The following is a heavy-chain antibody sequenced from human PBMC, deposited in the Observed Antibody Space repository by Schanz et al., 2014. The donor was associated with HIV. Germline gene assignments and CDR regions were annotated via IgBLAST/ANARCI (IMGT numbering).Heavy chain of an antibody. CDR3: AKDRNYYDNRYLGKGNYYYYYGMDV. V-gene: IGHV3-30*18. CDR2: ISYDGTKK. CDR1: AFNFDSYG. D-gene: IGHD3-22*01. Sequence: QMQLVESGGGVVQPGRSLRLSCVASAFNFDSYGMHWVRQAPGKGLEWVAVISYDGTKKHYADSVKGRFTISRDNSKNALYLQMKNLRTEDTAVYYCAKDRNYYDNRYLGKGNYYYYYGMDVWGQGTTVTVSS. J-gene: IGHJ6*02.